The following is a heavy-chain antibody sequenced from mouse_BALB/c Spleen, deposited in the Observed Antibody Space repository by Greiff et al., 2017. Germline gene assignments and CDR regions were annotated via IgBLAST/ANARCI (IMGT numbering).Heavy chain of an antibody. CDR2: ISSGSSTI. D-gene: IGHD1-1*01. CDR3: APYYYGSSPAWFAY. V-gene: IGHV5-17*02. J-gene: IGHJ3*01. Sequence: EVKLMESGGGLVQPGGSRKLSCAASGFTFSSFGMHWVRQAPEKGLEWVAYISSGSSTIYYADTVKGRFTISRDNPKNTLFLQMISLRSEDTAMYYCAPYYYGSSPAWFAYWGQGTLVTVSA. CDR1: GFTFSSFG.